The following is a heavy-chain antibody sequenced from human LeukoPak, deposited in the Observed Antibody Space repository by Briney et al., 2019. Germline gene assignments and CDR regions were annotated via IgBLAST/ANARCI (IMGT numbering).Heavy chain of an antibody. D-gene: IGHD3-22*01. V-gene: IGHV1-2*02. CDR1: GYTFTGYY. Sequence: ASVKVSCKASGYTFTGYYMHWVRQAPGQGLEWMGWINPNGGGTNYAQKFQGRVTMTRDTSISTAYMELSRLRSDDTAVYYCAREVTMIVVVITTSPYYGMDVWGQGTTVTVSS. CDR2: INPNGGGT. J-gene: IGHJ6*02. CDR3: AREVTMIVVVITTSPYYGMDV.